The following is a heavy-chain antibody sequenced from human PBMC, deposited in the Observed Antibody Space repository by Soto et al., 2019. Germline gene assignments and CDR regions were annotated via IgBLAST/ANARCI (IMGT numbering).Heavy chain of an antibody. CDR2: IWYDGSNK. CDR3: ARGYYDALYYYGMDV. V-gene: IGHV3-33*01. Sequence: PWGSLRLSCAASGFTFISYGIHFFRHSPLKGLEWVAVIWYDGSNKYYADSVKGRFTISRDSSKNTLYLQMNSLRAEDTAVYYCARGYYDALYYYGMDVWGQGTTVTVSS. D-gene: IGHD3-22*01. J-gene: IGHJ6*02. CDR1: GFTFISYG.